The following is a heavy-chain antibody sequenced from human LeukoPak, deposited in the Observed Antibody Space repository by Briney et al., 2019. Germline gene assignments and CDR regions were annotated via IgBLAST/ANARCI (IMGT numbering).Heavy chain of an antibody. CDR1: GGSISSYY. CDR2: IYYSGST. Sequence: SETLSLTCTVSGGSISSYYWSWIRQPPGKGLEWIGYIYYSGSTNYNPSLKSRVTISVDTSKNQFSLKLSSVTAADTAVYYCATWPGTWYGEDYWGQGTLVTVSS. J-gene: IGHJ4*02. V-gene: IGHV4-59*08. D-gene: IGHD3-10*01. CDR3: ATWPGTWYGEDY.